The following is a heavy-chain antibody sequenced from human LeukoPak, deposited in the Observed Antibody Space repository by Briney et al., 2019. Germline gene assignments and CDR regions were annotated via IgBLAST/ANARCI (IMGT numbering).Heavy chain of an antibody. CDR1: VYDLSPYT. V-gene: IGHV3-21*01. CDR3: ARRVTTFFS. D-gene: IGHD4-17*01. Sequence: PGVSLRLFCSASVYDLSPYTMHGVREARGRGLEGVASISTGSSYMYYGDSLKGRFTIPRDNANNTLYLQLGSLTAEDTATYYCARRVTTFFSWGQGNLVIVSS. J-gene: IGHJ4*02. CDR2: ISTGSSYM.